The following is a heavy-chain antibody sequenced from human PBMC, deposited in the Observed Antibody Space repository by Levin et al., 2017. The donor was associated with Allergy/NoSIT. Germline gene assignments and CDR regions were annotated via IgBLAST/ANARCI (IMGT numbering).Heavy chain of an antibody. Sequence: GGSLRLSCAASGFTFSSYAMSWVRQAPGKGLEWVSAISGSGGSIYYADSVKGRFTISRDNSKNTLYLQMNSLRAEDTAVYYCAKDPHLQYGDYDLDYWGQGTLVTVSS. D-gene: IGHD4-17*01. CDR2: ISGSGGSI. J-gene: IGHJ4*02. V-gene: IGHV3-23*01. CDR1: GFTFSSYA. CDR3: AKDPHLQYGDYDLDY.